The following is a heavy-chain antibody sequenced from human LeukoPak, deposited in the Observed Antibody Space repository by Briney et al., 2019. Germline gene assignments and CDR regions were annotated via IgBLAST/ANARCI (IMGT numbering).Heavy chain of an antibody. D-gene: IGHD2-15*01. CDR1: GYTFTIYA. CDR2: INAGNGNT. V-gene: IGHV1-3*01. Sequence: GASVKVSCKASGYTFTIYAMHWVRQAPGQRLEWMGWINAGNGNTKYSQKFQGRVTITRDTSASTAYMELSSLRSEDTAVYYCARDPVVAAVYYYYGMDVWGQGTTVTVSS. CDR3: ARDPVVAAVYYYYGMDV. J-gene: IGHJ6*02.